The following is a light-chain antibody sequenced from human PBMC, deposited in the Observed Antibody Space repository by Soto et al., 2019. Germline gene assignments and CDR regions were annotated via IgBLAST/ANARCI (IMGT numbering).Light chain of an antibody. J-gene: IGLJ1*01. CDR3: GSYSTSTTLPYV. CDR1: RSDVEDSKY. CDR2: EVS. Sequence: QSALTQPASVSGAPGQSIIVSCTGTRSDVEDSKYVSWFQHHPDKAPKLIIYEVSRRPIGVSYRFSGSKSGNTASLTISGLQAEDEADYYCGSYSTSTTLPYVFGTGTQLIVL. V-gene: IGLV2-14*01.